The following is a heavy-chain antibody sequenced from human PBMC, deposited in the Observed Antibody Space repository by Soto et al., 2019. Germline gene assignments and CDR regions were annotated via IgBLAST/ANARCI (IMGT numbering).Heavy chain of an antibody. D-gene: IGHD3-10*01. J-gene: IGHJ4*01. CDR2: ISSSSSYI. CDR3: ASLSRFALDY. CDR1: GFTFSSYT. V-gene: IGHV3-21*01. Sequence: GGSLILSCAASGFTFSSYTMNWVRQAPGKGLEWVSSISSSSSYIYYTDSVKGRFTISRDNAKNSLYLQMNSLRAEDTAVYYCASLSRFALDYWGAGSLVTVSS.